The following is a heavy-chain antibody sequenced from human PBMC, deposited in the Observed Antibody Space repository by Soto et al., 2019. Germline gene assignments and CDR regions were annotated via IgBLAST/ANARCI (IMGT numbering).Heavy chain of an antibody. CDR3: ARHARSDCTNGVCYDY. D-gene: IGHD2-8*01. CDR1: GGSISSSSYY. J-gene: IGHJ4*02. CDR2: IYYSGST. Sequence: PSETLSLTCTVSGGSISSSSYYWGWIRQPPGKGQEWIGSIYYSGSTYYNPSLKSQVTISVDTSKNQFSLKLSSVTAADLVVYYCARHARSDCTNGVCYDYWAQGTLVTVSS. V-gene: IGHV4-39*01.